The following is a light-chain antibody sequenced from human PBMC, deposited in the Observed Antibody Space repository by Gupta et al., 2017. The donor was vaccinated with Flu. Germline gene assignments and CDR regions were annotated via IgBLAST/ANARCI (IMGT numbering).Light chain of an antibody. CDR3: QSADSSGTYV. Sequence: PSVSVSPRQTARITCSGDALPKQYAYWYQQKPGQAPVLVIYKDSERPSGIPERFSGSSSGTTVTLTISGVQAEDEAYYYCQSADSSGTYVFGTGTKVTVL. CDR1: ALPKQY. V-gene: IGLV3-25*01. CDR2: KDS. J-gene: IGLJ1*01.